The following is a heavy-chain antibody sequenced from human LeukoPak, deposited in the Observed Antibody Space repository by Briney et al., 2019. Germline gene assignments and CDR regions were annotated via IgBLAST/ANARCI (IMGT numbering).Heavy chain of an antibody. CDR1: RLTFTRHA. D-gene: IGHD3-3*01. J-gene: IGHJ4*02. V-gene: IGHV3-23*01. Sequence: GGALRLSCAASRLTFTRHAMSSVPEAPGKGLEWFSAISGSSGHTYYADSVKGRFTISRDNSKSTLYLQMNSLRAEDTAVYYCAKVGFSEMEWLLYSDHWGQGTLVTVSS. CDR2: ISGSSGHT. CDR3: AKVGFSEMEWLLYSDH.